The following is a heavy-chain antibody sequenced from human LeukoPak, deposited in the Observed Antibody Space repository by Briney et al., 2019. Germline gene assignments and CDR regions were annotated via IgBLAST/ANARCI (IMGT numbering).Heavy chain of an antibody. CDR3: AKKETYYDFWSGYHPMGPFDY. Sequence: GGSLRLSCAASGFTFSSYWMSWVRQAPGKGLEWVANIKQDGSEKYYVDSVKGRFTISRDNAKNSLYLQMNSLRAEDTAVYYCAKKETYYDFWSGYHPMGPFDYWGQGTLVTVSS. V-gene: IGHV3-7*01. D-gene: IGHD3-3*01. CDR2: IKQDGSEK. CDR1: GFTFSSYW. J-gene: IGHJ4*02.